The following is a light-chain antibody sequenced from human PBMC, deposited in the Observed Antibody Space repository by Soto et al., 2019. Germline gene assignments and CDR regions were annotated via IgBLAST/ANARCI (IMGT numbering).Light chain of an antibody. V-gene: IGKV3-20*01. Sequence: EIVLTQSPGTLSLSPGERATLSCRASQSVSSSYLAWYQQKPGQAPRLLIYGASSRATGIPDRFSGSGSGTDFTLTISRLEPEDFAVYYRQQYGSSRTFGQGTRLETK. CDR2: GAS. CDR3: QQYGSSRT. CDR1: QSVSSSY. J-gene: IGKJ5*01.